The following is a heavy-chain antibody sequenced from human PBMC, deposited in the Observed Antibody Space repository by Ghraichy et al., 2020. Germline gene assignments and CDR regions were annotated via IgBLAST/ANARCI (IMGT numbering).Heavy chain of an antibody. CDR2: IDHSGST. D-gene: IGHD2-2*01. CDR1: GESFSGYY. CDR3: ASRYCSTTSCYGMDV. Sequence: SETLSLTCAVYGESFSGYYWSWIRQPPGKGLEWIGEIDHSGSTNYNPSLKSRVTISVDTSKNQFSLKLSSVTAADTAVYYCASRYCSTTSCYGMDVWGQGTTVTVSS. V-gene: IGHV4-34*01. J-gene: IGHJ6*02.